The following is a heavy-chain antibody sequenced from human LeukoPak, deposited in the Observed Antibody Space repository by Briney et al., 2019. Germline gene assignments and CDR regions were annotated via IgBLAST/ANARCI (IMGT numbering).Heavy chain of an antibody. V-gene: IGHV3-74*01. D-gene: IGHD3-22*01. CDR2: IKSDGST. CDR3: ARAPSEIGGYYLEYFRH. CDR1: GFTFSSYR. J-gene: IGHJ1*01. Sequence: GGSLRLSCAASGFTFSSYRMHWVRQAPGKGLVWVSRIKSDGSTNYADSVKGRFTISRDNAKNTVSLQMNSLRAEDTGVYYCARAPSEIGGYYLEYFRHWGQGTLVTVSS.